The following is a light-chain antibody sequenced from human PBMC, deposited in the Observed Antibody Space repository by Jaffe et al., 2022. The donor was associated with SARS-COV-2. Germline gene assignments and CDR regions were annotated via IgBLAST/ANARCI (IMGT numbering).Light chain of an antibody. J-gene: IGKJ4*01. CDR2: DTS. CDR3: QQYNNWPLT. CDR1: QSISSN. V-gene: IGKV3D-15*01. Sequence: EIVMTQSPATLSVSPGERATLSCRASQSISSNLAWYQQKPGQVPRLLIYDTSTRASGIPATFSGSGSGTEFTLTISSLQSEDFAVYYCQQYNNWPLTFGGGTKVEIK.